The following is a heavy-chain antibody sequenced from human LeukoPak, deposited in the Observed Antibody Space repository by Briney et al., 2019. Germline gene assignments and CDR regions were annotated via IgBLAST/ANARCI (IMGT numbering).Heavy chain of an antibody. V-gene: IGHV3-53*04. CDR2: IYSGGST. CDR3: ARARGVGAFDI. D-gene: IGHD2-15*01. CDR1: GGSISSNY. J-gene: IGHJ3*02. Sequence: ETLSLTCTVSGGSISSNYMSWVRQAPGKGLEWVSVIYSGGSTYYADSVKGRFTISRHNSKNTLYLQMNGLRAEDTAVYYCARARGVGAFDIWGQGTMVTVSS.